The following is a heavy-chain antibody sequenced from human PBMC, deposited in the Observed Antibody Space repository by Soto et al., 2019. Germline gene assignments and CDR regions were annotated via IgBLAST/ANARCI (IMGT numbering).Heavy chain of an antibody. CDR1: GFTFSSYG. J-gene: IGHJ3*02. V-gene: IGHV3-30*18. Sequence: PGGSLRLSCAASGFTFSSYGMHWVRQAPGTGLEWVAVISYDGSNKYYADSVKGRFTISRDNSKNTLYLQMNSLRAEDTAVYYCAKEFEAVDGTTHALDIWGQGTMVTVSS. CDR2: ISYDGSNK. CDR3: AKEFEAVDGTTHALDI. D-gene: IGHD6-19*01.